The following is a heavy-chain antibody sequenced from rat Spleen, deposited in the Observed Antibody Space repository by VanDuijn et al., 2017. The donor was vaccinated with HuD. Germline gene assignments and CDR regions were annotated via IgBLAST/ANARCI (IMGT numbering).Heavy chain of an antibody. D-gene: IGHD1-10*01. CDR1: GFTFNNYW. CDR3: EKQRHLQGWFAY. CDR2: ITNIGGNT. Sequence: EVQLVETGGGLLQPGRSLKLSCVASGFTFNNYWMTWIRQPPGKGLEWVASITNIGGNTYYLDSVKGRFTISRDNAKSTLYLQMDSLRSEDTATYYCEKQRHLQGWFAYWGQGTLVTVSS. J-gene: IGHJ3*01. V-gene: IGHV5-31*01.